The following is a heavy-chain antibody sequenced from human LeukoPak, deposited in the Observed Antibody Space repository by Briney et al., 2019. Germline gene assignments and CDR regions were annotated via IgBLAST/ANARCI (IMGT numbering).Heavy chain of an antibody. Sequence: SVKVSCKASGGTFSSYAISWVRQAPGQGLEWMGGIIPIFGTANYAQKFQGRVTITTDESTSTAYMELSSLRSEDTAVYYCAGKAGTTYWFDPWGQGTLVTVPP. J-gene: IGHJ5*02. CDR3: AGKAGTTYWFDP. D-gene: IGHD1-7*01. V-gene: IGHV1-69*05. CDR2: IIPIFGTA. CDR1: GGTFSSYA.